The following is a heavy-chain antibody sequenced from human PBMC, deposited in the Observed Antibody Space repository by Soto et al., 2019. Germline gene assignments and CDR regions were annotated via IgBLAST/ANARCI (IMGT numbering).Heavy chain of an antibody. J-gene: IGHJ6*02. V-gene: IGHV1-2*02. Sequence: ASVKVSCKAAGFTFSAYYIYWVRQAPGQWLEWIGWINPNSGGTNNAQKFQGRVTMTRDTSTSTVYMELSALISDDTAVYYCARSLLDEYSSSWRSAYYGMDVWGQGTTVTVSS. CDR3: ARSLLDEYSSSWRSAYYGMDV. CDR2: INPNSGGT. D-gene: IGHD6-13*01. CDR1: GFTFSAYY.